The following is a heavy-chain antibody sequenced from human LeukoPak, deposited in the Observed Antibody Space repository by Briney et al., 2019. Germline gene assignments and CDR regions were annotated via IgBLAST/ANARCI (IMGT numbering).Heavy chain of an antibody. V-gene: IGHV3-23*01. CDR3: AKDFSGGGCVYAFAS. CDR2: ISGSGGST. Sequence: GSLRLSFAASGIPFYNHAMNWVRQAPGKGLEWVSAISGSGGSTYYVDSVRGRFTISRDNSKNTLYLQMNSLRAEDSAVYYCAKDFSGGGCVYAFASSGQGTMVTVFS. D-gene: IGHD6-25*01. CDR1: GIPFYNHA. J-gene: IGHJ3*02.